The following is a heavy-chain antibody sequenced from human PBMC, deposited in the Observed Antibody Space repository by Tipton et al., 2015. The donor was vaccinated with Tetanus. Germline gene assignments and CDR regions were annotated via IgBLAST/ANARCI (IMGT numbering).Heavy chain of an antibody. CDR1: GFTFSNHD. J-gene: IGHJ3*01. CDR3: AKGATGASCGGPDAVDV. CDR2: LTGSGETS. Sequence: SLRLSCAASGFTFSNHDMSWVRQAPGKGLEWVSGLTGSGETSYYADSVSVRCTISRDNSKNTLSLQMNDLSAEDTDVYYCAKGATGASCGGPDAVDVGGRGTTVTVSS. D-gene: IGHD2-21*01. V-gene: IGHV3-23*01.